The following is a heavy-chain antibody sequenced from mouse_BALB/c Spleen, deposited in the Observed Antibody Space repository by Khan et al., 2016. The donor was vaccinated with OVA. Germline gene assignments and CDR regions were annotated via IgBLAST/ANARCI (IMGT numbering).Heavy chain of an antibody. V-gene: IGHV5-6*01. CDR1: GFTFSTYG. Sequence: EVELVESGGDVVKPGGSLKLSCAASGFTFSTYGMPWVRQTPDKRLEWVATVSTGGHYTYYPDTVKGRFTISRDNAKNTLYLQMNSLKSEETAMFYSARLAYYYDSEGFAYWGQGTLVTVSA. D-gene: IGHD1-1*01. CDR3: ARLAYYYDSEGFAY. CDR2: VSTGGHYT. J-gene: IGHJ3*01.